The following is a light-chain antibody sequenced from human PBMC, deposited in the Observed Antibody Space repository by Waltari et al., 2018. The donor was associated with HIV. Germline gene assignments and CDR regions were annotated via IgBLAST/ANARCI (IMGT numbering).Light chain of an antibody. CDR2: RGN. J-gene: IGLJ3*02. V-gene: IGLV1-47*01. CDR3: AAWDDSLSGPV. Sequence: QSVVTQPPSASGTPGQRVTISCSGSSSNIGSNYVYWYQQVPGTAPKVLIYRGNQRPYGVPDRVSGSKSGTSSSLAISGLRSEDEADYYCAAWDDSLSGPVFGGGTKLTVL. CDR1: SSNIGSNY.